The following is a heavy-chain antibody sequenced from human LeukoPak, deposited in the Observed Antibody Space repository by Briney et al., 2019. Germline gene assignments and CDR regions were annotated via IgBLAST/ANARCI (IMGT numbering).Heavy chain of an antibody. CDR2: INHSGST. D-gene: IGHD6-13*01. CDR3: ATIIAAAVYYYMDV. J-gene: IGHJ6*03. Sequence: SETLSLTCAVYGGSFSGYYWSWIRQPPGKGLKWIGEINHSGSTNYNPSLKSRVTISVDTSKNQFSLKLSSVTAADTAVYYCATIIAAAVYYYMDVWGKGTTVTVSS. V-gene: IGHV4-34*01. CDR1: GGSFSGYY.